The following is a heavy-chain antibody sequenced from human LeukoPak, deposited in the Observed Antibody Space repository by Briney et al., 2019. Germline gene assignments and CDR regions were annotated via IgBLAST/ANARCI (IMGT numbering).Heavy chain of an antibody. CDR1: GGSFSGYY. J-gene: IGHJ4*02. V-gene: IGHV4-34*01. CDR3: ARGPDY. Sequence: SETLSLTCAVYGGSFSGYYWSWIRQPPGKGLEWIGEINHRGSTNYNPSLKSRVTISVDTSKNQFSLKLSSVTAADTAVYYCARGPDYWGQGTLVTVSS. CDR2: INHRGST.